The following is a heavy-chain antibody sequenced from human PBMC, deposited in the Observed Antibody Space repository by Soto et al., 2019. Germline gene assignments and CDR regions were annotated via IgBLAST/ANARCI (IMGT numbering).Heavy chain of an antibody. CDR3: EKDSRLRFYGMDV. CDR1: GLVFDGYA. V-gene: IGHV3-9*01. J-gene: IGHJ6*02. Sequence: PXGFLTLSCAASGLVFDGYAMHWVRQAPGKGLEWVSGISWNSGTIAYADSVKGRFTISRDNAKNSLYLQMNSLRVEDTALYYCEKDSRLRFYGMDVWGQGTTVTVS. D-gene: IGHD5-12*01. CDR2: ISWNSGTI.